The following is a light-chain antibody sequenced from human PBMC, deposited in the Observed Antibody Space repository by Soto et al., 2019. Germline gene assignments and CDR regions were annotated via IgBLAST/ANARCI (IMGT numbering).Light chain of an antibody. CDR2: DAS. V-gene: IGKV3-15*01. J-gene: IGKJ4*01. Sequence: ETVITQSPSTLSVSPGERATLSCRASQSVSSNLAWYQQKPGRAPRLLIYDASTRATGIPARFSGSGSGTDFALTITSLQAEDFATYYCQQLRMHPSTFGGGTKVDIK. CDR1: QSVSSN. CDR3: QQLRMHPST.